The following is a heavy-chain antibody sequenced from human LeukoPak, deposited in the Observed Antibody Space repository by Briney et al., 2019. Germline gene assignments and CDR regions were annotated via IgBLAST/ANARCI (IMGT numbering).Heavy chain of an antibody. CDR2: IDKKDKGYATAT. D-gene: IGHD1-26*01. V-gene: IGHV3-73*01. J-gene: IGHJ5*02. Sequence: GGSLRLSCAASGFTFTGSAIHWVRQSSGKGLEWVGQIDKKDKGYATATAYAASVKGRFTISRDDSINTAYLQMKSLKTEDTALVYGPLDSGTYDWFDPWGQGTLVTVSS. CDR3: PLDSGTYDWFDP. CDR1: GFTFTGSA.